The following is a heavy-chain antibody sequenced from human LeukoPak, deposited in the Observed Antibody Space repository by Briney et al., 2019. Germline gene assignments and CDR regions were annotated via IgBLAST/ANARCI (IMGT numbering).Heavy chain of an antibody. J-gene: IGHJ4*02. Sequence: GRSLRLSCAASGFTFSSYAMHWVRQAPGKGLEWVAVISYDGGNKYYADSVKGRFTISRDNSKNTLYLQMNSLRAEDTAVYYCAKVREDIVVVVAATDPLDYWGQGTLVTVSS. CDR2: ISYDGGNK. D-gene: IGHD2-15*01. V-gene: IGHV3-30*04. CDR3: AKVREDIVVVVAATDPLDY. CDR1: GFTFSSYA.